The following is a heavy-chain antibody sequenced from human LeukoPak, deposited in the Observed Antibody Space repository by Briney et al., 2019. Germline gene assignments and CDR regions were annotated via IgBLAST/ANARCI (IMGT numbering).Heavy chain of an antibody. D-gene: IGHD4-23*01. V-gene: IGHV1-18*01. CDR3: ARDKFRMTTVVNGPENYYYGMDV. Sequence: ASVKVSCKASGYSFTSYGISWVRQAPGQGLEWMGRISAYNGNTDYAQKFQGRVTMTTDTSTSTAYMEVRSLRSDDTAVYYCARDKFRMTTVVNGPENYYYGMDVWGQGTTVTVSS. J-gene: IGHJ6*02. CDR1: GYSFTSYG. CDR2: ISAYNGNT.